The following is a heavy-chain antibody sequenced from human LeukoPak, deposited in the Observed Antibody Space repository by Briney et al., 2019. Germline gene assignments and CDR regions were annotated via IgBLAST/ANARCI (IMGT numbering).Heavy chain of an antibody. J-gene: IGHJ6*03. CDR3: ARWAKYSSGWYYYYYMDV. Sequence: GGSLRLSCAASGFTFADYGMSWVRQAPGKGLEWVSGINWNGGSTGYADSVKGRFTISRDNAKNSLYLQMNSLRAEDTALYYCARWAKYSSGWYYYYYMDVWGKGTTVTVSS. D-gene: IGHD6-19*01. CDR1: GFTFADYG. V-gene: IGHV3-20*04. CDR2: INWNGGST.